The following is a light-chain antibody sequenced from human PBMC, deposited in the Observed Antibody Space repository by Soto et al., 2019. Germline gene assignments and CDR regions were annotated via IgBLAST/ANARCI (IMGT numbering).Light chain of an antibody. Sequence: DIVMTQSPDSLAVSLGERATINCKSSQNVLNRATNKNYIAWYQQKPGQPPKLLIYCASTRESGVPDRFSGIVSGTEFPLTISSLQAEDVAVYFCQQYFNTPLTFGGGTKVEIK. CDR1: QNVLNRATNKNY. CDR2: CAS. V-gene: IGKV4-1*01. CDR3: QQYFNTPLT. J-gene: IGKJ4*01.